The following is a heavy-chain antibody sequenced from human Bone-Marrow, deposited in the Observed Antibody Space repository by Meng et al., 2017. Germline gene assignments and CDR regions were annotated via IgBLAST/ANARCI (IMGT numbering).Heavy chain of an antibody. J-gene: IGHJ5*02. CDR2: IDSSGTRI. D-gene: IGHD3-16*01. Sequence: GESLKISCAASGFTFSDYYMSWIRQAPGKGLEWVSYIDSSGTRIFDADSVKGRFTISRDNAENSLYLQMNSLRVEDTAVYYCARGGSYGDVHFDPWGQGTLVTVSS. V-gene: IGHV3-11*04. CDR1: GFTFSDYY. CDR3: ARGGSYGDVHFDP.